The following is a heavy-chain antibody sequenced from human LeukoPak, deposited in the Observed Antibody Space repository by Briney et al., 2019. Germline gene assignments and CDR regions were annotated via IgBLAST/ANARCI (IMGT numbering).Heavy chain of an antibody. CDR2: INWNGGST. CDR3: ARAYSGYENYYYYYYMDV. J-gene: IGHJ6*03. CDR1: GFTFDDYG. D-gene: IGHD5-12*01. Sequence: PGGSLRLXCAASGFTFDDYGMSWVRQAPGKGLEWVSGINWNGGSTGYADSVKGRFTISRDNAKNSLYLQMNSLRAEDTALYYCARAYSGYENYYYYYYMDVWGKGTTVTVSS. V-gene: IGHV3-20*04.